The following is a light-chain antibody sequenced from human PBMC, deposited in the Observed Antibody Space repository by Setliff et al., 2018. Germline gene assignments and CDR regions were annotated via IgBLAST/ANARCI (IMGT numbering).Light chain of an antibody. CDR2: DFI. CDR3: CSYAGSSTVA. J-gene: IGLJ1*01. Sequence: QSALAQPASVSGSPGQAITISCTGSYSDVGKYNLVSWYQQHSGKAPRLILYDFIKRPSGVSDRFSGSKSGNTASLTISGLQAEDEADYYCCSYAGSSTVAFGGGTKVTVL. V-gene: IGLV2-23*02. CDR1: YSDVGKYNL.